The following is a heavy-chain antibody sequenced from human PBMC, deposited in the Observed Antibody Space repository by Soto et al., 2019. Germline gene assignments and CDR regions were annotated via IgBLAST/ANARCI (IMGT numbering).Heavy chain of an antibody. CDR1: GFTFSGYS. CDR3: AKKVNSGSGSQYFDY. V-gene: IGHV3-23*01. Sequence: PGGSLRLSCVASGFTFSGYSMSWVRQAPGKGLGWVSGFRAGGDDGTTYYADSVKGRFTISRDNSKNTLFLQMNSLRAEDTAIYYCAKKVNSGSGSQYFDYFGQGTPVTVSS. D-gene: IGHD3-10*01. J-gene: IGHJ4*02. CDR2: FRAGGDDGTT.